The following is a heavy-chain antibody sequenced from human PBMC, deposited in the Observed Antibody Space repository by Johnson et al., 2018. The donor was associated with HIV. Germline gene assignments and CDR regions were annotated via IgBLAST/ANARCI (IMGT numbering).Heavy chain of an antibody. D-gene: IGHD5-24*01. CDR2: IWYDGTNK. J-gene: IGHJ3*02. V-gene: IGHV3-33*01. Sequence: VQLVESGGGVVQPGRSLRLSCAASGFTFSSYGMHWVRQAPGKGLEWVAVIWYDGTNKDYTDSVQGRFTISSDNSKNTLYLQMNSLRAEDTAVYYCAREMATIRGYAFDIWGQGTMVTVSS. CDR1: GFTFSSYG. CDR3: AREMATIRGYAFDI.